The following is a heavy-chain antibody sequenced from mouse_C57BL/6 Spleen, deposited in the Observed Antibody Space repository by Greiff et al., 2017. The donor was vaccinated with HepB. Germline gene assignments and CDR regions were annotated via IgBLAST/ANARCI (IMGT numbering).Heavy chain of an antibody. CDR3: ARHPPDLLGDAMDY. Sequence: EVQLVESGGGLVQPGGSLKLSCAASGFTFSDYYMYWVRQTPEKRLEWVAYISNGGGSTYYPDTVKGRFTISRDNAKNTLYLQMSRLKSEDTAMYYCARHPPDLLGDAMDYWGQGTSVTVSS. D-gene: IGHD2-3*01. CDR2: ISNGGGST. J-gene: IGHJ4*01. CDR1: GFTFSDYY. V-gene: IGHV5-12*01.